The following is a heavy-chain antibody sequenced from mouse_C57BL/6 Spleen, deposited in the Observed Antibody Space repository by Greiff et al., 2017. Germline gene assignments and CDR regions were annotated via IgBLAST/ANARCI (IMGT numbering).Heavy chain of an antibody. D-gene: IGHD1-1*01. J-gene: IGHJ4*01. CDR2: IDPNSGGT. CDR1: GYTFTSYW. CDR3: ANSLITTVVDDYAMDY. Sequence: VKLMESGAELVKPGASVKLSCKASGYTFTSYWMHWVKQRPGRGLEWIGRIDPNSGGTKYNEKFKSKATLTVDKPSSTAYMQLSSLTSEDSAVYYCANSLITTVVDDYAMDYWGQGTSVTVSS. V-gene: IGHV1-72*01.